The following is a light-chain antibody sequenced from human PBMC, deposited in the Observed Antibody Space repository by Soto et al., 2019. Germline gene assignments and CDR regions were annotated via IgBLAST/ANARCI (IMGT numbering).Light chain of an antibody. Sequence: DIQMTQSPSTLSASIGDRVTITCWASQTINSWLAWYQQKPGRAPKLLISKASRLESGVPSRFSGSGSGTEFTLTISSLQSDDIATYYCQQYETYSGTLGQGTKVEIK. CDR3: QQYETYSGT. CDR1: QTINSW. CDR2: KAS. V-gene: IGKV1-5*03. J-gene: IGKJ1*01.